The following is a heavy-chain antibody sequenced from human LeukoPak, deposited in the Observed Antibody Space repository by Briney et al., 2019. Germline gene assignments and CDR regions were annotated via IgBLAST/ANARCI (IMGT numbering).Heavy chain of an antibody. CDR2: IWYDGSNK. J-gene: IGHJ4*02. CDR1: GFTFSSYG. V-gene: IGHV3-33*01. D-gene: IGHD6-13*01. Sequence: PGGSLRLSCAAPGFTFSSYGMHWVRQAPGKGLEWVAVIWYDGSNKYYADSVKGRFTISRDNSKNTLYLQMNSLRAEDTAVYYCARDRDSSSWEGPFDYWGQGTLVTVSS. CDR3: ARDRDSSSWEGPFDY.